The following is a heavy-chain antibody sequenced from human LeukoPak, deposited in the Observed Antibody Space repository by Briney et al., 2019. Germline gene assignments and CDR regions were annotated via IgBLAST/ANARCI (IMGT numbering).Heavy chain of an antibody. Sequence: SETLSLTCTVSGGSITSGSYHWGWIRQSPGKGLEWIGNTYYTGSAYYRPSLQSRVSISVDTSKKEFSLKLTSVAAADTAVYYCARDRDGYAYSFDYWGQGTLVTVSS. J-gene: IGHJ4*02. CDR2: TYYTGSA. V-gene: IGHV4-39*02. D-gene: IGHD5-24*01. CDR1: GGSITSGSYH. CDR3: ARDRDGYAYSFDY.